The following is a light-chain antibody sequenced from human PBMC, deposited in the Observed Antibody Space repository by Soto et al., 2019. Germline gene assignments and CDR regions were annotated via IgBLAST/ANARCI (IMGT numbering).Light chain of an antibody. CDR3: LQRSIGFT. Sequence: EIVLTQSPGTLSLSPWERATLSCMASQSVSSSYLAWYQQKPGQAPRLLIYGASKRAPGVSARFSGSGSGTDFTLTISSLEPEDFAVYHCLQRSIGFTFGPGTKVDIK. CDR2: GAS. V-gene: IGKV3D-20*02. J-gene: IGKJ3*01. CDR1: QSVSSSY.